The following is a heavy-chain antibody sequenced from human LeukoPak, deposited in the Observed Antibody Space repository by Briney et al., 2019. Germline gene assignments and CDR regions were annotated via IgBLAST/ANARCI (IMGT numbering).Heavy chain of an antibody. CDR2: ISWDGGST. CDR1: GFTFDDYT. V-gene: IGHV3-43*01. J-gene: IGHJ4*02. CDR3: AKGRVSYYYDSSGYYGDFDY. Sequence: GGSLRLSCAASGFTFDDYTMHWVRQAPGKGLEWVSLISWDGGSTYYADSVKGRFTISRDNSKNSLYLQMNSLRTEDTALYYCAKGRVSYYYDSSGYYGDFDYWSQGTLVTVSS. D-gene: IGHD3-22*01.